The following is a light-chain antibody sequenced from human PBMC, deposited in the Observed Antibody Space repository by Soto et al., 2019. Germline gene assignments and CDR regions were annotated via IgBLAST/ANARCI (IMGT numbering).Light chain of an antibody. J-gene: IGKJ4*01. Sequence: EIVLTQSPGTLSLSPGERATLSCRASQSVSSSYLAWYQQKPGQAPRLLIYGASSMATGIPDRFSGSGSGTDLTLTISSLEPEDFAVCYCQQYGSSPFTFGGGTKVQIK. CDR2: GAS. CDR1: QSVSSSY. CDR3: QQYGSSPFT. V-gene: IGKV3-20*01.